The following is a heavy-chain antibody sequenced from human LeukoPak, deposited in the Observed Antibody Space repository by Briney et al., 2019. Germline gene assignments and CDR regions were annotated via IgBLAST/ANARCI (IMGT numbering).Heavy chain of an antibody. V-gene: IGHV3-23*01. Sequence: GGSLRLSCAAPGFTFSSCAMSWVRQAPGKGLEWVSAISGSGGNTYYADSVKGRFTISRDNSKNTLHLQMNSLRAEDTAVYYCAKKPQDYINYYFDYWGQGTLVTVSS. D-gene: IGHD4-11*01. J-gene: IGHJ4*02. CDR2: ISGSGGNT. CDR1: GFTFSSCA. CDR3: AKKPQDYINYYFDY.